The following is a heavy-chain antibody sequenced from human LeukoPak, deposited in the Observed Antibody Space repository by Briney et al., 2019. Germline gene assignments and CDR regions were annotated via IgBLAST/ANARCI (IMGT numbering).Heavy chain of an antibody. CDR1: GGSIRNDY. D-gene: IGHD6-13*01. J-gene: IGHJ4*02. Sequence: SETLSLTCTVSGGSIRNDYWSWIRRPPGKGLEWIGYIYYSGSTNYNPSLKSRVTISVDTSKNQFSLKLSSVTAADTAVYYCARDLAAAGTFYFDYWGQGTLVTVSS. CDR2: IYYSGST. CDR3: ARDLAAAGTFYFDY. V-gene: IGHV4-59*01.